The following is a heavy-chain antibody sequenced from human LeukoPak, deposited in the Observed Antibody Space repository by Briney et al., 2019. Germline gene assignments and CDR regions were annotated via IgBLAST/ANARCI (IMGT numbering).Heavy chain of an antibody. V-gene: IGHV1-2*02. D-gene: IGHD2-15*01. Sequence: ASVKVSCKASGYTFTNSGISWVRQAPGQGLEWMGWINPNSGGTNYAQKFQGRVTMTRDTSISTAYMELSRLRSDDTAVYYCARDRVGAAAIIDYWGQGTLVTVSS. CDR3: ARDRVGAAAIIDY. CDR1: GYTFTNSG. J-gene: IGHJ4*02. CDR2: INPNSGGT.